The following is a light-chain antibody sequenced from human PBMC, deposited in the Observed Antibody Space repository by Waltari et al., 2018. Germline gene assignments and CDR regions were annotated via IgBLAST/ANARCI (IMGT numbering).Light chain of an antibody. V-gene: IGKV4-1*01. J-gene: IGKJ2*01. CDR3: HQYFDTPQT. CDR1: QSVFSSSSNKNQ. CDR2: WAS. Sequence: DIVMTQFPDSLAVSLGERATIHCKSSQSVFSSSSNKNQLAWYQQKPGQPPKLLIYWASTRESGVPVRFSGSGSGTDFTLTISSLEAEDAALYFCHQYFDTPQTFGQGTRLEIK.